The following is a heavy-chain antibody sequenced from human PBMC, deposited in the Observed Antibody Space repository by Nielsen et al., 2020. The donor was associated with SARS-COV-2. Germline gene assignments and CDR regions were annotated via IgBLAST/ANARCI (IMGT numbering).Heavy chain of an antibody. CDR2: IYHSGNT. CDR1: GGSISSSNW. V-gene: IGHV4-4*02. D-gene: IGHD3-22*01. Sequence: SETLSLTCAVSGGSISSSNWWGWVRQPQGKGLEWIGEIYHSGNTNYNPSLKSRVTISVDKSKNQSSLKLSSVTAADTAVYYCARAPITMIVVVNAFDIWGQGTMVTISS. CDR3: ARAPITMIVVVNAFDI. J-gene: IGHJ3*02.